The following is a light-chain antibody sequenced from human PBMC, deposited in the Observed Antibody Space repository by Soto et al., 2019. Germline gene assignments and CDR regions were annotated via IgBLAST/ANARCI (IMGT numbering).Light chain of an antibody. J-gene: IGLJ1*01. CDR1: SSDVGGYNY. CDR3: SSYAGSVYV. V-gene: IGLV2-8*01. CDR2: EVS. Sequence: QSALPQPPSSSGSPGQSVTTSCTGTSSDVGGYNYVSWYQQHPGKAPKLMIYEVSKRPSGVPDRFPGSKSGNTASLTVSGLQAEDEADYYCSSYAGSVYVFGTGTKATVL.